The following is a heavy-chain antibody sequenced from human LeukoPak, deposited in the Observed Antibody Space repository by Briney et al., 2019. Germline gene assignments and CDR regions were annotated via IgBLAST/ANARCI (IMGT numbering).Heavy chain of an antibody. D-gene: IGHD6-19*01. CDR2: INSDGSST. CDR3: ARDIGIAVAGTDY. V-gene: IGHV3-74*01. J-gene: IGHJ4*02. CDR1: GFTFSNYW. Sequence: GGSLRLSCAASGFTFSNYWMNWVRQVPGKGLVWVSRINSDGSSTNYADFVKGRFTISRDNAKNTLYLQMNSLRAEDTAVYYCARDIGIAVAGTDYWGQGTLVTVSS.